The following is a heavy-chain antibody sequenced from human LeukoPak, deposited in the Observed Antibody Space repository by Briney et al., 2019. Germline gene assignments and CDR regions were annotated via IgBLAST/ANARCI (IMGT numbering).Heavy chain of an antibody. V-gene: IGHV1-69*04. Sequence: SVKVSCKASGGTFSSYAISWVRRAPGQGLEWMGRIIPILGIANYAQKFQGRVTITADKFTSTAYMELSSLRSEDTAVYYCARDHDDILTGYDFDYWGQGTLVTVSS. CDR1: GGTFSSYA. CDR3: ARDHDDILTGYDFDY. J-gene: IGHJ4*02. CDR2: IIPILGIA. D-gene: IGHD3-9*01.